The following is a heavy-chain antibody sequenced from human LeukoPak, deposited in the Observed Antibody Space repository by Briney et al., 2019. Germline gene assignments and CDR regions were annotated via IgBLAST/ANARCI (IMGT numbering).Heavy chain of an antibody. CDR3: AKEPTPTPSYMDV. CDR1: GFTFDDYA. J-gene: IGHJ6*03. CDR2: ISWNSGSI. V-gene: IGHV3-9*01. D-gene: IGHD2-15*01. Sequence: PGRSLRLSCAASGFTFDDYAMHWVRQAPGEGLEWVSGISWNSGSIGYADSVKGRFTISRDNAKNSLYLQMNSLRAEDTALYYCAKEPTPTPSYMDVWGKGTTVTVSS.